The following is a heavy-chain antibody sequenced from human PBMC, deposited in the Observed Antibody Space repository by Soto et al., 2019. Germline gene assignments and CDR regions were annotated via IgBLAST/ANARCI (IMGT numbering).Heavy chain of an antibody. J-gene: IGHJ6*02. CDR1: GGSFSGYY. CDR2: INHSGST. D-gene: IGHD3-10*01. Sequence: PSETQSLTCAVYGGSFSGYYWSWIRQPPGKGLEWIGEINHSGSTNYNPSLKSRVTISVDTSKNQFSLKLSSVTAADTAVYYCARGYSMVRGVIRDYYYYGMDVWGQGTTVTVSS. CDR3: ARGYSMVRGVIRDYYYYGMDV. V-gene: IGHV4-34*01.